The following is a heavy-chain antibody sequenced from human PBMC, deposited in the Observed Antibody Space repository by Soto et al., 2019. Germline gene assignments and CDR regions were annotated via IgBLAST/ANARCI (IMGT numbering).Heavy chain of an antibody. Sequence: GGSLRLSCAASGFTFSSYSMNWVRQAPGKGLEWVSSTSSSSSYIYYADSVKGRFTISRDNAKNSLYLQMNSLRAEDTAVYYCARAGVLRFLEWLSPQDFDYWGQGTLVTVSS. CDR3: ARAGVLRFLEWLSPQDFDY. J-gene: IGHJ4*02. D-gene: IGHD3-3*01. CDR1: GFTFSSYS. CDR2: TSSSSSYI. V-gene: IGHV3-21*01.